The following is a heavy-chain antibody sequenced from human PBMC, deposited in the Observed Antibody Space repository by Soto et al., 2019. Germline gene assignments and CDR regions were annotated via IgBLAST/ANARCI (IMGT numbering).Heavy chain of an antibody. V-gene: IGHV3-7*04. CDR1: GFTFSTYW. Sequence: EVQLVESGGGLVQPGGSLRLSCAASGFTFSTYWMNWVRQAPGKGLEWVANIKEDGSEAYYVDSVKGRFTISRDNAKNSLYLDMNRLRGEDTAVYYCARDWGAPGRGSAFGYYYHFGMDVWGQGTTVTVPS. CDR3: ARDWGAPGRGSAFGYYYHFGMDV. CDR2: IKEDGSEA. J-gene: IGHJ6*02. D-gene: IGHD3-16*01.